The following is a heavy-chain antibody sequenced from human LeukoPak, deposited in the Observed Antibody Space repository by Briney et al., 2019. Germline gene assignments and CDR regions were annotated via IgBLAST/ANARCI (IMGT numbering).Heavy chain of an antibody. Sequence: GGSLRLSCAASGFTFSESWMTWVRQGPGLGLEWVAHINHEGGGIQYVDSVKGRFTISRDNAKGSVYLQMNSLRAEDTAIYHCATYINWVAGDVWGQGTTVIVSS. J-gene: IGHJ6*02. CDR3: ATYINWVAGDV. V-gene: IGHV3-7*01. D-gene: IGHD1-1*01. CDR2: INHEGGGI. CDR1: GFTFSESW.